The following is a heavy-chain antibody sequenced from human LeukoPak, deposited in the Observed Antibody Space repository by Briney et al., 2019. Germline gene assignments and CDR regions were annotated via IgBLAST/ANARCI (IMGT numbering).Heavy chain of an antibody. V-gene: IGHV5-51*01. CDR2: IYPGDSDT. CDR3: ARRRSPDYYYYGMDV. CDR1: GHTFTKSW. D-gene: IGHD1-26*01. Sequence: GESLKISCKGSGHTFTKSWIAWVRQKPGKGLEWMGIIYPGDSDTRYSPSFQGQVTISADKSISTAYLQWSSLKTSDTAMYYCARRRSPDYYYYGMDVWGRGTTVTVSS. J-gene: IGHJ6*02.